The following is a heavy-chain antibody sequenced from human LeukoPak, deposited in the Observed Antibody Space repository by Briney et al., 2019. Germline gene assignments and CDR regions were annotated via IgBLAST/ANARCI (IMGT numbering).Heavy chain of an antibody. Sequence: GSSVKVSCKASGYTFTSYYMHWVRQAPGQGLEWMGIINPSGGSTSYAQKFQGRVTMTRDTSTSTVYMEQSSLRSEDTAVYYCARGLGYCSSTSCYSLGYWGQGALVTVS. J-gene: IGHJ4*02. D-gene: IGHD2-2*01. CDR1: GYTFTSYY. CDR3: ARGLGYCSSTSCYSLGY. CDR2: INPSGGST. V-gene: IGHV1-46*01.